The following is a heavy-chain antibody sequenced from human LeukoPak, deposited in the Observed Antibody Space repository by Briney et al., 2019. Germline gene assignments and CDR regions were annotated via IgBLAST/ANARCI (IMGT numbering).Heavy chain of an antibody. V-gene: IGHV1-2*02. Sequence: ASVKVSCKASGYTFTGYYMRWVRQAPGQGLEWMGWINPISGGTNYAQKFQGRVTMTTDTSISTAYMEVSRLISDDTAVYYCARVRSSWQTPEDAFDMWGQGTMVSVPS. D-gene: IGHD6-13*01. CDR3: ARVRSSWQTPEDAFDM. CDR1: GYTFTGYY. CDR2: INPISGGT. J-gene: IGHJ3*02.